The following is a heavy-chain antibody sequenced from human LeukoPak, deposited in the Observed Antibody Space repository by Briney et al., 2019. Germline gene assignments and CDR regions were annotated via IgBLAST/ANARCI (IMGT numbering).Heavy chain of an antibody. Sequence: GRSLRLSCAASGFTFSSYAMHWVRQAPGKGLEWVAVISYDGSNKYYADSVKGRFTISRDNSKNTLYLQMNSLRAEDTAVYYCARVNSGSYSYFDYWGQGTLVTVSS. CDR2: ISYDGSNK. V-gene: IGHV3-30-3*01. J-gene: IGHJ4*02. CDR3: ARVNSGSYSYFDY. CDR1: GFTFSSYA. D-gene: IGHD1-26*01.